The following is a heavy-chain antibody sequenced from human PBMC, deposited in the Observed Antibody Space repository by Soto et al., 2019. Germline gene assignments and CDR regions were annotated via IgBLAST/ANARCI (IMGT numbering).Heavy chain of an antibody. J-gene: IGHJ6*02. D-gene: IGHD3-16*01. CDR2: ISAYNGNT. CDR3: AREGVRGMDV. CDR1: GYIFTSYY. Sequence: VASVKVSCKASGYIFTSYYIHWVRQAPGQGLEWMGWISAYNGNTNYAQKLQGRVTMTRNTSISTAYMELSSLRSEDTAVYYCAREGVRGMDVRGQGTTVTVS. V-gene: IGHV1-8*02.